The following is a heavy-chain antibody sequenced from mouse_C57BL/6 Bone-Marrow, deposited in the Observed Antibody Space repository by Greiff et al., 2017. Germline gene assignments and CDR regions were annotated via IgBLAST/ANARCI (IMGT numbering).Heavy chain of an antibody. Sequence: QVQLQQPGAELVMPGASVKLSCKASGYTFTSYWMHWVKQRPGQGLEWIGEIDPSDSYTNYNQKFKGTFTLTVDKSSSTAYMQRSSLTSEDSAVYYCARNDYDSYWYFDVWGTGTTVTVSS. J-gene: IGHJ1*03. CDR2: IDPSDSYT. CDR1: GYTFTSYW. D-gene: IGHD2-4*01. V-gene: IGHV1-69*01. CDR3: ARNDYDSYWYFDV.